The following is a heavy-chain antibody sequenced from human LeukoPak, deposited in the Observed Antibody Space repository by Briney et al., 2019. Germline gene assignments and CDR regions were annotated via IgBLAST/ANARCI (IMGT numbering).Heavy chain of an antibody. CDR1: GYTFTGYY. CDR3: ARGPPYYYDSSGPLDY. CDR2: INPNSGGT. Sequence: ASVKVSCKASGYTFTGYYMHWVRQAPGQGLEWMGWINPNSGGTNYAQKLQGRVTMTTDTSTSTAYMELRSLRSDDTAVYYCARGPPYYYDSSGPLDYWGQGTLVTVSS. D-gene: IGHD3-22*01. J-gene: IGHJ4*02. V-gene: IGHV1-2*02.